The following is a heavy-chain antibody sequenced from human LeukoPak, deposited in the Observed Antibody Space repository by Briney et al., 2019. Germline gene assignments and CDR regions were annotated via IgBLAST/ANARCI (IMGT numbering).Heavy chain of an antibody. D-gene: IGHD4-17*01. CDR1: GFTFSSYA. CDR3: ARESYGDLYFDY. J-gene: IGHJ4*02. V-gene: IGHV3-30*14. CDR2: MSYDGSNK. Sequence: GGSLRLSCAASGFTFSSYAMHWVRQAPGKGLEWVAVMSYDGSNKYYADSVKGRFTTSRDNSKNTLYLQMNSLRAEDTAVYYCARESYGDLYFDYWGQGTLVTVSS.